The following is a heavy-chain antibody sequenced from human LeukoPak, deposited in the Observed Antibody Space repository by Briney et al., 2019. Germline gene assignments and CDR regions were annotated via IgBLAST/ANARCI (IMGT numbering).Heavy chain of an antibody. CDR1: GYTFSGYY. CDR3: ARVGSSGWYVHPTLDY. D-gene: IGHD6-19*01. V-gene: IGHV1-2*02. J-gene: IGHJ4*02. CDR2: INPSNGDT. Sequence: ASVKVSCKASGYTFSGYYIHWVRQAPGQGLEWMEWINPSNGDTNYAQKFQGRVTMTRDTSISTAYMELTRLISDDTAVYYCARVGSSGWYVHPTLDYWGQGTLVTVSS.